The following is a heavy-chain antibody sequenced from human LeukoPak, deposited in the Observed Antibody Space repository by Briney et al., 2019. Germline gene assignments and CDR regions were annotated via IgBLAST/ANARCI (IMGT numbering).Heavy chain of an antibody. CDR1: GGSISSYY. Sequence: SSETLSLTCTVSGGSISSYYWSWIRHPPGKGLEWIGYIYYSGSTNYNPSLKSRVTISVDTSKNQFSLKLSSVTAADTAVYYCARDRTGNNWFDPWGQGTLVTVSS. CDR3: ARDRTGNNWFDP. CDR2: IYYSGST. D-gene: IGHD1-1*01. V-gene: IGHV4-59*01. J-gene: IGHJ5*02.